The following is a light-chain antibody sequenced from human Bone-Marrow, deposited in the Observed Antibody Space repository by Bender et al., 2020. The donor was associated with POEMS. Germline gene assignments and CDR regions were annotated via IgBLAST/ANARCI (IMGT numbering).Light chain of an antibody. Sequence: QSVLTQPPSASGTPGQRVTISCSGSSANIGTEYVYWYQQVPGTAPKLLIYSSHRRPSEVPDRFSGSRSGTSASLAISGLQSEDEADYYCAVWDDSLNGWVFGGGTKLTVL. CDR2: SSH. J-gene: IGLJ3*02. CDR1: SANIGTEY. CDR3: AVWDDSLNGWV. V-gene: IGLV1-44*01.